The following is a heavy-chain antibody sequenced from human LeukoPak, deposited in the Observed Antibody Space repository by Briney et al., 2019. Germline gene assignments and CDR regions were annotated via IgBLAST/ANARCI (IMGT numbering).Heavy chain of an antibody. D-gene: IGHD5-18*01. CDR1: GFTFSSYA. Sequence: GGSLRLSCAASGFTFSSYAMSWVRQAPGKGLEWVSAISGSGGSTYYADSVKGRFTISRDNYKNTLYLQMNSLRAEDTAVYYCAKGSGYRYGYDYYYYMDVWGKGTTVTVSS. CDR2: ISGSGGST. CDR3: AKGSGYRYGYDYYYYMDV. V-gene: IGHV3-23*01. J-gene: IGHJ6*03.